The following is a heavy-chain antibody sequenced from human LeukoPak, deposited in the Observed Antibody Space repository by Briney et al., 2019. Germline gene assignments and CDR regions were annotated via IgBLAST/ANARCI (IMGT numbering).Heavy chain of an antibody. D-gene: IGHD3-16*01. CDR3: LGGVAADY. CDR1: RFTFSYYW. J-gene: IGHJ4*02. Sequence: GGSLRLSCAASRFTFSYYWTTWVRQAPGKGVEWVANIKQDASDKHYADSVKGRFTISRDNAKNSLYLQMNSLRVEDTAVYFCLGGVAADYWGRGTLVTVSS. CDR2: IKQDASDK. V-gene: IGHV3-7*01.